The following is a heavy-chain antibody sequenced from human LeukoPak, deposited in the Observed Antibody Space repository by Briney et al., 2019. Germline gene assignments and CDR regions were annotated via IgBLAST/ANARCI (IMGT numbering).Heavy chain of an antibody. J-gene: IGHJ4*02. D-gene: IGHD1-1*01. CDR3: ARDQYGTRLD. V-gene: IGHV3-48*03. CDR1: GFTISSYE. CDR2: ISVSGETK. Sequence: GSLRLSCAASGFTISSYEMDWVRQAPRKGLEWVSHISVSGETKTYADSVQGRFTISRDNAKNSLYLQMNSLRAEDTAIYYCARDQYGTRLDWGQGTLVTVSS.